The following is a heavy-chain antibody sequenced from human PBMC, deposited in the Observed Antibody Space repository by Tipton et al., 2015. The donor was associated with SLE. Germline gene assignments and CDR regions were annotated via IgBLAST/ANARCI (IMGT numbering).Heavy chain of an antibody. CDR1: GGSIIGFY. J-gene: IGHJ4*02. CDR2: IYTGGRT. Sequence: TLSLTCTVSGGSIIGFYWSWIRQPAGKGPEWIGRIYTGGRTIHNPSPNSRVTMSLDTSKSQFSLKLTSVTAADTAVYYCARDWGGEALDFWGQGTLVTVSS. V-gene: IGHV4-4*07. D-gene: IGHD2-21*01. CDR3: ARDWGGEALDF.